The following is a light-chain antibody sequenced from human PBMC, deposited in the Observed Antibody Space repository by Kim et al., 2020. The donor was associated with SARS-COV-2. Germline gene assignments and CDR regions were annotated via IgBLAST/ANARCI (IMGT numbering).Light chain of an antibody. CDR3: LQHRTYPIT. Sequence: ASVGDRVTITCQANQDIGNDLGWYQQNPGRAPKRLIYGASNLQSRGPSRFSGSGSVTEFTLTINSLQPEDFAIYFCLQHRTYPITCGQGTRLVIK. J-gene: IGKJ5*01. CDR2: GAS. CDR1: QDIGND. V-gene: IGKV1-17*01.